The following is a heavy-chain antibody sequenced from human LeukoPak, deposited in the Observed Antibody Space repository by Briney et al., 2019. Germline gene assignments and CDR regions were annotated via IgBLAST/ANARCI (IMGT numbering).Heavy chain of an antibody. Sequence: SESLSLTCAVYGGSFSGYYWSWIRQPPGKGLEWIGEINHSGSTNYNPSLKSRVTISVDTSKNQFSLKLSSVTAADTAVYYCARSGYSYGYNYYYGMDVWGQGTTVTVSS. J-gene: IGHJ6*02. CDR2: INHSGST. D-gene: IGHD5-18*01. CDR1: GGSFSGYY. CDR3: ARSGYSYGYNYYYGMDV. V-gene: IGHV4-34*01.